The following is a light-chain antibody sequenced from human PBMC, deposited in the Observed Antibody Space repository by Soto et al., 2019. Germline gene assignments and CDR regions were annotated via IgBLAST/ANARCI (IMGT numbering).Light chain of an antibody. J-gene: IGKJ2*01. CDR1: QDISKY. Sequence: DILMTQSPSSLSPSVGDRVTITCQASQDISKYLNWYQQKPGTPPKLLIYHSSNLETGVLSRFSGSGSGTHFILTISSLQPEDIATYFCQQYDSFPRTFGQGTKLDLK. V-gene: IGKV1-33*01. CDR3: QQYDSFPRT. CDR2: HSS.